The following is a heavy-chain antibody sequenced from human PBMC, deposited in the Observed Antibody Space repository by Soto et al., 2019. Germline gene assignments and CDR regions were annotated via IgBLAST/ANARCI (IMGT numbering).Heavy chain of an antibody. V-gene: IGHV3-53*01. J-gene: IGHJ6*02. D-gene: IGHD1-26*01. CDR3: ARTTNYYFSVDV. Sequence: EEQLVESGGGLIQPGGSLRLSCAASGFSVSSHYMSWVRQAPGKGLEWVSVIYTIGSTYYAGSVKGRFTISRDTSRNTLYLQMSSLRAEGTAVYFCARTTNYYFSVDVWGQGNTVSVSS. CDR2: IYTIGST. CDR1: GFSVSSHY.